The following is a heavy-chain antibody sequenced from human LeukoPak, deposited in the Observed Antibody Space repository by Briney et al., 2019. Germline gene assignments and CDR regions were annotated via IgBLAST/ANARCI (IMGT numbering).Heavy chain of an antibody. CDR1: GFTVSSHY. J-gene: IGHJ4*02. CDR2: IYSGGGTT. D-gene: IGHD2-15*01. CDR3: ARDSGDIPFDY. Sequence: GGSLRLSCAAPGFTVSSHYMSWVRQAPGKGLEWVSVIYSGGGTTYYADSVKGRFTISRDNSRNTLYLQMNSLRAEDTAVYYCARDSGDIPFDYWGQGTLVTVSP. V-gene: IGHV3-53*01.